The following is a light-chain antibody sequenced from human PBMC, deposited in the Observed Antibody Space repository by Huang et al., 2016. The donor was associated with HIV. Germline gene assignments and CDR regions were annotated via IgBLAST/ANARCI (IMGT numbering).Light chain of an antibody. CDR1: ESLVYSDGNTY. J-gene: IGKJ2*01. V-gene: IGKV2-30*01. CDR2: KVS. Sequence: DLVMTQSPLSLPVTPGQRASISCRSSESLVYSDGNTYWNWFQQSPGQSTGRLVYKVSNRHSWVPDRFSGSESGTDFTLKISRVEAEDVGVYYCMQGTYFGQGTRLEIK. CDR3: MQGTY.